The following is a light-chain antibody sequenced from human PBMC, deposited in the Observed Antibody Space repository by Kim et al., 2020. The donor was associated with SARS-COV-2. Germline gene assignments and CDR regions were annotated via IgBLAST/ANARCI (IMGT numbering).Light chain of an antibody. J-gene: IGLJ3*02. CDR1: SADVGSHNY. CDR3: CSYAGSSNWL. Sequence: GESVTISCTGSSADVGSHNYVSWYQQYPGEAPKLIIYEVTQRPSGVPDRFSGSRSGNTASLTVSGLQAEDEAVYYCCSYAGSSNWLFGGGTQLTVL. V-gene: IGLV2-8*01. CDR2: EVT.